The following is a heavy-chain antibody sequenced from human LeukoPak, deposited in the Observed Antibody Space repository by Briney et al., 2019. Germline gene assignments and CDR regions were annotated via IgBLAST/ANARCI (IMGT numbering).Heavy chain of an antibody. CDR1: GFTFGDDG. CDR3: SIDVWRLGFDY. D-gene: IGHD3-16*01. CDR2: IRSKAYGGTA. Sequence: GGSLRLSCTASGFTFGDDGMSCLREAPGRGVEWVGFIRSKAYGGTAEYAASVKGRFTVSRDDSKSIAYLEMKSLKIEDTAVYYCSIDVWRLGFDYWGQGTLGTVSS. J-gene: IGHJ4*02. V-gene: IGHV3-49*03.